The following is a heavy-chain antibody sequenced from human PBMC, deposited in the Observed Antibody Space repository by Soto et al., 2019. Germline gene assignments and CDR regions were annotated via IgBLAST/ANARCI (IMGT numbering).Heavy chain of an antibody. V-gene: IGHV1-3*01. J-gene: IGHJ4*02. Sequence: GASVKVSCKASGYTFTSYAMHWVRQAPGQRLERMGWINAGNGNTKYSQKFQGRVTITRDTSASTAYMELSSLRSEDTAVYYCAREMYYYDSSGTEVTYFDYWGQGTLVTVSS. CDR3: AREMYYYDSSGTEVTYFDY. CDR1: GYTFTSYA. D-gene: IGHD3-22*01. CDR2: INAGNGNT.